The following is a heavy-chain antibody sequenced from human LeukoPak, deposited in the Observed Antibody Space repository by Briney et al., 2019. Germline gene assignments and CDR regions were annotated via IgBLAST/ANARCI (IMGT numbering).Heavy chain of an antibody. CDR2: IKQDGSEK. D-gene: IGHD6-19*01. V-gene: IGHV3-7*01. CDR1: GFTFSSYG. CDR3: ARGPNTGYSSGWYLNY. J-gene: IGHJ4*02. Sequence: PGRSLRLSCAASGFTFSSYGMHWVRQAPGKGLEWVANIKQDGSEKYYVDSVKGRFTISRDNAKNSLYLQMNSLRAEDTAVYYCARGPNTGYSSGWYLNYWGQGTLVTVSS.